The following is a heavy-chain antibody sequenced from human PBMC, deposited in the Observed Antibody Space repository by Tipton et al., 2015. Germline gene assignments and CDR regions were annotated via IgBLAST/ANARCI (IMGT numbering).Heavy chain of an antibody. V-gene: IGHV4-61*01. CDR1: GGSVSSGTNS. CDR3: ARDQGPFYGMDV. Sequence: TLSLTCTVSGGSVSSGTNSWNWIRQPPGKGLEWIAYIHNNGSTNCNPSLKSRVTISRDTSKNQFSLKLSSVTAADTAVYYCARDQGPFYGMDVWGQGTTVIVSS. J-gene: IGHJ6*02. CDR2: IHNNGST.